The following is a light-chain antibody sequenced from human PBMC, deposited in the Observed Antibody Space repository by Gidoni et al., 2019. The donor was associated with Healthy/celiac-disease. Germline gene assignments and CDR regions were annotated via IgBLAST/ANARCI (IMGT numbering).Light chain of an antibody. Sequence: DIQLTQSPSFLSASVGDRVTITCRASQGISSYLAWYLQKPEKAPKLLIYAASTVQSGVPSRISGSGCGTEFTLTISSLQTEDLATYYCQQLNSYPLTFGGGTKVEIK. V-gene: IGKV1-9*01. CDR2: AAS. CDR1: QGISSY. CDR3: QQLNSYPLT. J-gene: IGKJ4*01.